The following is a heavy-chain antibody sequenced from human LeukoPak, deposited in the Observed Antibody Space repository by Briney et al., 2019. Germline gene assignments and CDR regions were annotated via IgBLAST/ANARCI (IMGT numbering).Heavy chain of an antibody. J-gene: IGHJ4*02. CDR3: AREWGLVETTLFDY. CDR1: GFTFSSYW. Sequence: PGGSLRLSCAASGFTFSSYWMNWVRQAPGKGLEWVANTKHDGSEKYYVDSVKGRFTISRDNAKNSLYLQMNSLRAEDTAVYYCAREWGLVETTLFDYWGQGSLVTVSS. V-gene: IGHV3-7*03. D-gene: IGHD1-26*01. CDR2: TKHDGSEK.